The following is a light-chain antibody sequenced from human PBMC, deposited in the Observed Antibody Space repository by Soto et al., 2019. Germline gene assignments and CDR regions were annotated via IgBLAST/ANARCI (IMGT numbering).Light chain of an antibody. Sequence: QSVLTQPASVPGSPGQSITISCTGTSSDVGGYNYVSWYQQYPGKAPKLMIYDVSNRPSGVSNRFSGSKSGNTASLTISWLQAEDESDYYCSSYTGSSTDVFGTGTKVTVL. CDR1: SSDVGGYNY. V-gene: IGLV2-14*01. CDR3: SSYTGSSTDV. J-gene: IGLJ1*01. CDR2: DVS.